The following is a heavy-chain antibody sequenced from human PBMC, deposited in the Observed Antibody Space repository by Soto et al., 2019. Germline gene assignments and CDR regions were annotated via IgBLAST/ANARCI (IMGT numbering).Heavy chain of an antibody. D-gene: IGHD2-2*01. CDR1: GFTFSSYA. V-gene: IGHV3-30-3*01. CDR3: ARLGYCISTSCQWTFDC. CDR2: ISYDGSNK. Sequence: QVQLVESGGGVVQPGRSLRLSCAASGFTFSSYAMHWVRQAPGKGLEWVAVISYDGSNKYYADSVKGRFTISRDNSKNTLYLQMNSLRAEDTAVYYCARLGYCISTSCQWTFDCWGQGTLVTVSS. J-gene: IGHJ4*02.